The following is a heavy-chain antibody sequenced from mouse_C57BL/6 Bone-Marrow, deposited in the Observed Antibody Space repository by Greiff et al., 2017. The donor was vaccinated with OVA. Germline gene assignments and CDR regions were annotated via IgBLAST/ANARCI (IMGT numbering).Heavy chain of an antibody. CDR3: ARQDGSSYGWYFDV. J-gene: IGHJ1*03. V-gene: IGHV5-6*01. Sequence: DVQLQESGGDLVKPGGSLKLSCAASGFTFSSYGMSWVRQTPDKRLEWVATISSGGSYTYYPDSVKGRFTISRDNAKNTLYLQMSSLKSEDTAMYYCARQDGSSYGWYFDVWGTGTTVTVSS. CDR1: GFTFSSYG. D-gene: IGHD1-1*01. CDR2: ISSGGSYT.